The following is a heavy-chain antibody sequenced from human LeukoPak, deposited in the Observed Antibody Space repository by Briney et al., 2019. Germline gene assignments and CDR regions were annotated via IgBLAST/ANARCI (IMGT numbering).Heavy chain of an antibody. D-gene: IGHD5-18*01. Sequence: SETLSLTCAVYGGSFSGYYWSWIRQPPGKGLEWIGEINHSGSTNYNASLKSRVTISVDTSKNQFSLRLSCVTAADTAVYYCAPRGDIEHSYGYGKWFDPWGQGTRVTVSS. J-gene: IGHJ5*02. CDR1: GGSFSGYY. V-gene: IGHV4-34*01. CDR3: APRGDIEHSYGYGKWFDP. CDR2: INHSGST.